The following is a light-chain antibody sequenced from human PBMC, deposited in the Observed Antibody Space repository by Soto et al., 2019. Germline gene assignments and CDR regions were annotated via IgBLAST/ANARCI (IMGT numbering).Light chain of an antibody. Sequence: DIQMTQSPSSLSASVGDRVTITCRASQGINTWLAWYQQKPAKAPRSLIYGASSLQSGVPSRFSGSGSGTDFTLTISSLQPEDFATYYCQQYSTYPYTFGQGTKVDIK. CDR2: GAS. CDR3: QQYSTYPYT. J-gene: IGKJ2*01. CDR1: QGINTW. V-gene: IGKV1D-16*01.